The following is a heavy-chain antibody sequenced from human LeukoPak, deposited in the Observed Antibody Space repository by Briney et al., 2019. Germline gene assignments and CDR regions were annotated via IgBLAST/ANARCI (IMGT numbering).Heavy chain of an antibody. CDR3: ARADESLVYGMDV. Sequence: SETLSLTCTVSGGSISSSSYYWGWIRQPPGKGLEWIGSIYYSGSTYYNPSLKSRVTISVDTSKNQFSLKLSSVTAADTAVYYCARADESLVYGMDVWGPGTTVIVSS. CDR2: IYYSGST. CDR1: GGSISSSSYY. V-gene: IGHV4-39*07. J-gene: IGHJ6*02.